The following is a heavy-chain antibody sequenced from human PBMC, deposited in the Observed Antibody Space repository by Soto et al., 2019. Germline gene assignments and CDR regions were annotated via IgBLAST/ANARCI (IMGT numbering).Heavy chain of an antibody. CDR3: ARDGYYDILTGTDHYFDY. V-gene: IGHV4-59*01. CDR1: GGSISSYY. Sequence: SETLSLTCTVSGGSISSYYWSWIRQPPGKGLEWIGYIYYSGSTNYNPSLKSRVTISVDTSKNQFSLKLSSVTAADTAVYYCARDGYYDILTGTDHYFDYWGQGTLVTVSS. J-gene: IGHJ4*02. CDR2: IYYSGST. D-gene: IGHD3-9*01.